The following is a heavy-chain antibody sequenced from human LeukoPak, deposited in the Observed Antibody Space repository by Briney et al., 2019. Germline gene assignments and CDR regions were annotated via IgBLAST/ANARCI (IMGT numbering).Heavy chain of an antibody. CDR3: VKAIDGYNQPDYFDY. D-gene: IGHD5-24*01. Sequence: GGSLRVSCSASGFTFSSYAMHWVRPAPGQGLECVSAISSNGGSTYYADSVKGRFTISRDNSKNTLYLQMSSLRAEDTAVYYCVKAIDGYNQPDYFDYWGQGTLVTVSS. V-gene: IGHV3-64D*09. J-gene: IGHJ4*02. CDR1: GFTFSSYA. CDR2: ISSNGGST.